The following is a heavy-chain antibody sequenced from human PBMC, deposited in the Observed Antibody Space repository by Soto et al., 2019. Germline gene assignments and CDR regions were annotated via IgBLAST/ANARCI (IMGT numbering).Heavy chain of an antibody. CDR2: ISSSGST. V-gene: IGHV4-61*01. Sequence: PSVTLSLTCTVSGDSVSSDSYYWTWIRQPPGKGLEWIGYISSSGSTKYNPSLKSRVSISPDTSSNQFSLELTSVTAADTAIYYCARDIRGYSRAFDYWGQGTLVTVSS. CDR3: ARDIRGYSRAFDY. CDR1: GDSVSSDSYY. D-gene: IGHD5-18*01. J-gene: IGHJ4*02.